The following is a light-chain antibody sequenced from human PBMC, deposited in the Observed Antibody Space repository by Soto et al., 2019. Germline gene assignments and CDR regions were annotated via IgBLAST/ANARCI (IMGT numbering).Light chain of an antibody. J-gene: IGKJ3*01. CDR2: DAS. Sequence: DIQMTQSPSSLSASVGDRVTITCQASQDINNYLNWYQQKPGKAPKLLISDASNLETGVPSRFSGSRFGTDFTFTISSLQPEDIATYYCQQYNNWLPFTFGPGTKVDIK. CDR3: QQYNNWLPFT. CDR1: QDINNY. V-gene: IGKV1-33*01.